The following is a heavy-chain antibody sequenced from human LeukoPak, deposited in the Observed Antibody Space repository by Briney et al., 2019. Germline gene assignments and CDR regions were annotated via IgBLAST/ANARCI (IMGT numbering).Heavy chain of an antibody. CDR2: IYTSGST. D-gene: IGHD4-11*01. CDR3: ARGNPPPTVTIDY. V-gene: IGHV4-61*02. J-gene: IGHJ4*02. CDR1: GGSISSGSYY. Sequence: SQTLTLTCTVSGGSISSGSYYWSWIRQPAGKGLEWIGRIYTSGSTNYNPSLKSRVTISVDTSKNQFSLKLSSVTAADTAVYYCARGNPPPTVTIDYWGQGTLVTVSS.